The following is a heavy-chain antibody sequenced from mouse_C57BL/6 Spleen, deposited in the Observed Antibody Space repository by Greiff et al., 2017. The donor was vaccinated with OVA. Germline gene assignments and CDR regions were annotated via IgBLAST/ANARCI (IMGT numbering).Heavy chain of an antibody. J-gene: IGHJ4*01. Sequence: VMLVESGPGLVQPSQSLSITCTVSGFSLTSYGVHWVRQSPGKGLEWLGVIWSGGSTDYNAAFISRLSISKDNSKGQVFFKMNSLQADDTAIYYCASYGNYDYAMDYWGQGTSVTVSA. V-gene: IGHV2-2*01. CDR3: ASYGNYDYAMDY. D-gene: IGHD2-1*01. CDR2: IWSGGST. CDR1: GFSLTSYG.